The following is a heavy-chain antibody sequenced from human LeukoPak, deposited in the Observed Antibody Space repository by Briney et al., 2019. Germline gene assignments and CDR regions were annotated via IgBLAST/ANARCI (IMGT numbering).Heavy chain of an antibody. CDR3: ARARRHYKDIGVECYYYAMDV. CDR2: IYYSGST. V-gene: IGHV4-30-4*01. J-gene: IGHJ6*02. CDR1: GGXLSSGADYY. D-gene: IGHD2-2*01. Sequence: SQTLSLTCTVSGGXLSSGADYYWSWIRQPPGKGLEWIGYIYYSGSTYYIPSLKSRLTMSVDTSKNQFSLKLSSVTAADTAMYFCARARRHYKDIGVECYYYAMDVWGQGTTVTVSS.